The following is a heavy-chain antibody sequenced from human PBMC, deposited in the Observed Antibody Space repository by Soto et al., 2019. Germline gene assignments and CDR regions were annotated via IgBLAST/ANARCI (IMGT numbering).Heavy chain of an antibody. Sequence: ASVKVSCKASGYTFTSYAMHWVRQAPGQRLEWMGWINAGNGNTKYSQKFQGRVTITRDTSASTAYMELSSLRSEDTAVYYCARDPKIAADYYYYYVMDVWGQGTAVTVSS. J-gene: IGHJ6*02. CDR1: GYTFTSYA. V-gene: IGHV1-3*01. D-gene: IGHD6-13*01. CDR3: ARDPKIAADYYYYYVMDV. CDR2: INAGNGNT.